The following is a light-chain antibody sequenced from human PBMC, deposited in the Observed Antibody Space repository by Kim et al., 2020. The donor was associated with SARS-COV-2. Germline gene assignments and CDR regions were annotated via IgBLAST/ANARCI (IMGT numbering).Light chain of an antibody. CDR3: GAWDDSMSAVI. CDR1: SSNIGSNT. CDR2: INN. V-gene: IGLV1-44*01. Sequence: GQSVTISCSGRSSNIGSNTVNLYQQLPGTAPKLLIYINNQRPSGVPDRFSGSKSGTSASLAISGLHSEDEANYYCGAWDDSMSAVILGGGTQLTVL. J-gene: IGLJ2*01.